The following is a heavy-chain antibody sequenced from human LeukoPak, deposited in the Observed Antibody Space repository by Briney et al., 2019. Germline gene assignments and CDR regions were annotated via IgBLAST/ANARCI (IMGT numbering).Heavy chain of an antibody. CDR2: ISWNSGNI. CDR3: ARSTAVAGTFDY. J-gene: IGHJ4*02. Sequence: PGGSLRLSCAASGFTFDDYAMHWVRQTPGKGLEWVSGISWNSGNIGYADSVKGRFTISRDNAKNSLYLQMNSLRAEDTALYYCARSTAVAGTFDYWGQGTLVTVSS. D-gene: IGHD6-19*01. CDR1: GFTFDDYA. V-gene: IGHV3-9*01.